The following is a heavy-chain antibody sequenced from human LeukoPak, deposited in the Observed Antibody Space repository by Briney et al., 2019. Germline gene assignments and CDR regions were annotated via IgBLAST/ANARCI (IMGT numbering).Heavy chain of an antibody. D-gene: IGHD5-12*01. CDR2: INQGGSVK. Sequence: PGGSLRPSCAASGLSFRDFWMTWVRQAPGKGLEWVANINQGGSVKYYVDSVKGRFTISRDDAKSSLYVQMNSLRDEDTAVYYCARFGYSGWNLEYWGQGTLVTVSS. J-gene: IGHJ4*02. V-gene: IGHV3-7*01. CDR3: ARFGYSGWNLEY. CDR1: GLSFRDFW.